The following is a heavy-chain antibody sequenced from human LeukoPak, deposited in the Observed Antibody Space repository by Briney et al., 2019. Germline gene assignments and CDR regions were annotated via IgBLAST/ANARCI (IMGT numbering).Heavy chain of an antibody. CDR3: ARVFSGATGYYFDY. CDR1: GYTFTGYG. Sequence: GASVKVSCKASGYTFTGYGISWVRQAPGQGLEWMGWISAYNGNTNYAQKLQGRVTMTTDTSTSTAYMELRSLRSDDTAVYYCARVFSGATGYYFDYWGQGTLVTVSS. J-gene: IGHJ4*02. V-gene: IGHV1-18*01. CDR2: ISAYNGNT. D-gene: IGHD1-26*01.